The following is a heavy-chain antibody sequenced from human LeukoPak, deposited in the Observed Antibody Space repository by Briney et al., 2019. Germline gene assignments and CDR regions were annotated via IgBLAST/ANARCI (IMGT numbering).Heavy chain of an antibody. CDR2: ISYDGSNK. Sequence: GGSLRLSCAASGFTFSSYGMHWVRQAPGKGLEWVAVISYDGSNKYYADSVKGRFTISRDNSKNTLYLQMNSLRAEDTAVYYCAKIPYYGSGSYSSLDAFDIWGQGTMVTVSS. D-gene: IGHD3-10*01. V-gene: IGHV3-30*18. CDR1: GFTFSSYG. CDR3: AKIPYYGSGSYSSLDAFDI. J-gene: IGHJ3*02.